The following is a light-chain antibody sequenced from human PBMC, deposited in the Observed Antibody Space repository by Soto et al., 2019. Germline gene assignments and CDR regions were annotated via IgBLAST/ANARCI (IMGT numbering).Light chain of an antibody. V-gene: IGKV1-5*03. CDR2: KAS. CDR1: QSISSW. Sequence: DIPMTQSPSTVSASVGDRVTITCRASQSISSWLAWYQQKPGEAPRLLIYKASTLESGVPSRFSGGGSGTEFTLTISSLQPDDFATYFCQRYNSYPLTFGGGTKVEIK. CDR3: QRYNSYPLT. J-gene: IGKJ4*01.